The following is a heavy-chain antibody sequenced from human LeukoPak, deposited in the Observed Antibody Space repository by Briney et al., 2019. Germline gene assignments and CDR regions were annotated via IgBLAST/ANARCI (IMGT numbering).Heavy chain of an antibody. J-gene: IGHJ3*02. V-gene: IGHV4-34*01. Sequence: KPSETLSLTCAVYGGSFSGYYWSWIRQPPGKGLEWIGEINHSGSTNYNPSLKSRVTISVDTSKNQFSLELSSVTAADTAVYYCASRKLRWYAFDIWGQGTMVTVSS. D-gene: IGHD4-17*01. CDR1: GGSFSGYY. CDR3: ASRKLRWYAFDI. CDR2: INHSGST.